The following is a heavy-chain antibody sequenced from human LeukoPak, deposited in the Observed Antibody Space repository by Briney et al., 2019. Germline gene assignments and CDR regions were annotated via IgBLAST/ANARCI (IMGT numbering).Heavy chain of an antibody. J-gene: IGHJ4*02. CDR1: GFSFSSFW. D-gene: IGHD6-13*01. V-gene: IGHV3-74*01. Sequence: GGSLRLSCAASGFSFSSFWMHWVRQVPGKGLVWVSGINSDGTTTGYADSVKGRFTISRDDSKNTLYLQMNSLRAEDTAVYYCARDRAQYSSSWSGFDYWGQGTLVTVSS. CDR2: INSDGTTT. CDR3: ARDRAQYSSSWSGFDY.